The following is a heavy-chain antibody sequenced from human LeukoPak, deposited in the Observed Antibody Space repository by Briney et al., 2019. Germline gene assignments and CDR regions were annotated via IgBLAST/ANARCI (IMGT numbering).Heavy chain of an antibody. CDR3: ARDYDSSGYYWS. CDR2: IYYSGST. J-gene: IGHJ4*02. CDR1: GGSISTYY. V-gene: IGHV4-59*01. D-gene: IGHD3-22*01. Sequence: WETLCLTCTVSGGSISTYYWSWIRQPPGKGLEWIGYIYYSGSTNYNPSLKSRVTMSVDTSKSQFSLKLNSATAADTAVYYYARDYDSSGYYWSWGQGTLVTVSS.